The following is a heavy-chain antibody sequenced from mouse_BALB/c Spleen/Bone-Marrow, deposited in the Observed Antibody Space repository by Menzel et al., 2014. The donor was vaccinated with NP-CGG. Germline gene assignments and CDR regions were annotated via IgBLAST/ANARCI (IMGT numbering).Heavy chain of an antibody. CDR2: IDPANGNT. D-gene: IGHD2-1*01. Sequence: VQLQQSGAELVKPGASVKLSCTASGFNIKDTYMHWVKQRPGQGLEWIGRIDPANGNTKYDPKFQGKATITADTSSNTAYLQLSSLTSEDTAVYYCARWDGNYIYAMDYWGQGTSVTVSS. J-gene: IGHJ4*01. CDR3: ARWDGNYIYAMDY. CDR1: GFNIKDTY. V-gene: IGHV14-3*02.